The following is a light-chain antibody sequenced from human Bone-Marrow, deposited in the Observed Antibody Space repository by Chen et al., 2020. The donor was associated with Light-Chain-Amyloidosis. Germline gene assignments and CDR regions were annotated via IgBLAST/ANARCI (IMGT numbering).Light chain of an antibody. CDR1: NIGSTS. V-gene: IGLV3-21*02. CDR2: DDS. J-gene: IGLJ3*02. Sequence: SYVLTQPSSVSVAPGQTATIACGGNNIGSTSVHWYQQTPGQAHLLVVYDDSDRPSRIPERLSCSNAGNTATLTISRVEAGDEADYYCQVWDRSSDRPVFGGGTKLTVL. CDR3: QVWDRSSDRPV.